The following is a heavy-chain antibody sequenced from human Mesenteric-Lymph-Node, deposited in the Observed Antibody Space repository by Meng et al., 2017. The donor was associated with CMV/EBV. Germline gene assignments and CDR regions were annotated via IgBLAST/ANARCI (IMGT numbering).Heavy chain of an antibody. CDR3: AKSKSLGGSSWYHAFDI. Sequence: GESLKISCAASGFIFRDYGMHWVRQAPGKGLQWVSFIRYDGSKKYEADSVKGRFTISRDNSKNTLYLQMNSLRAEDTAVYYCAKSKSLGGSSWYHAFDIWGQGTMVTVSS. D-gene: IGHD6-13*01. J-gene: IGHJ3*02. CDR1: GFIFRDYG. V-gene: IGHV3-30*02. CDR2: IRYDGSKK.